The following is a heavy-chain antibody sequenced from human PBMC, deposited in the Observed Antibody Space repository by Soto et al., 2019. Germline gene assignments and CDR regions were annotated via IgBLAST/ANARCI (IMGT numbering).Heavy chain of an antibody. J-gene: IGHJ6*02. CDR2: IYYSGST. CDR1: GGSISSGCYY. V-gene: IGHV4-31*03. CDR3: ARATYYDFWSGYSALDYYYYGMDV. D-gene: IGHD3-3*01. Sequence: PSETLSLTCTVSGGSISSGCYYWSWIRQHPGKGLEWIGYIYYSGSTYYNPSLKSRVTISVDTSKNQFSLKLSSVTAADTAVYYCARATYYDFWSGYSALDYYYYGMDVWGQGTTVTVSS.